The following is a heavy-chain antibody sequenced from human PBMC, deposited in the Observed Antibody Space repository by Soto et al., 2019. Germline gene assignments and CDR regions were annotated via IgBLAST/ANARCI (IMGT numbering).Heavy chain of an antibody. V-gene: IGHV4-39*01. D-gene: IGHD5-18*01. CDR1: GGSISSSSYY. J-gene: IGHJ4*02. CDR3: ARGYGRNFDY. CDR2: IYYSGTT. Sequence: PSETLSLTCTVSGGSISSSSYYWGWIRQPPGKGLEWIGSIYYSGTTYYNPSLKSRVTISVDTSKNQFSLRLSSVTAADTAVYYCARGYGRNFDYWGQGTLVTVSS.